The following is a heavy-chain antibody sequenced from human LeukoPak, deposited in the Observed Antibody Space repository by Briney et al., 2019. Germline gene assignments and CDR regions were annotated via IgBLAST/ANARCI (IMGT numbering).Heavy chain of an antibody. D-gene: IGHD3-10*01. J-gene: IGHJ4*02. CDR3: ARDLKLSRLLWFGELLSKVAYYFDY. Sequence: ASVKVSCKASGYTFTGYYMHWVRQAPGQGLEWMGWINPNSGGTNYAQKVQGRVTMTRDTSISTAYMELSRLRSDDTAVYYCARDLKLSRLLWFGELLSKVAYYFDYWGQGTLVTVSS. V-gene: IGHV1-2*02. CDR2: INPNSGGT. CDR1: GYTFTGYY.